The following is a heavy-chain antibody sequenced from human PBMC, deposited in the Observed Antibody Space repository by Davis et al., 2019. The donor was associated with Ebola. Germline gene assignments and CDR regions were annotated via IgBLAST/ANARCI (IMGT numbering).Heavy chain of an antibody. V-gene: IGHV4-34*01. CDR2: INHSGIT. CDR1: GGSFSAYY. J-gene: IGHJ5*02. CDR3: ARSNWFDP. Sequence: PSETLSLTCAVYGGSFSAYYWTWIRQPPGKGLEWIGEINHSGITNQNPSLKSRVTISVDTSKNQFSLRLSSVTAADTAIYYCARSNWFDPWGQGTLVTVSS.